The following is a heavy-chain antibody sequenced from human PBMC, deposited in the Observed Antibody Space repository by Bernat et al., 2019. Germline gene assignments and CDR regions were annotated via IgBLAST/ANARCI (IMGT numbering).Heavy chain of an antibody. V-gene: IGHV3-30*18. Sequence: QEQLVESGGGVVQPGRSLRLSCAASGFAFNTYNMHWVRQAPGQGLEWVAVISYDGNKEYYADSVKGRFTISRDNSRNTVSMQMNSLRAEDTDVYYCTKDHDGGEVSDFDVWGQGTMVTVSS. CDR1: GFAFNTYN. CDR2: ISYDGNKE. D-gene: IGHD3-16*01. J-gene: IGHJ3*01. CDR3: TKDHDGGEVSDFDV.